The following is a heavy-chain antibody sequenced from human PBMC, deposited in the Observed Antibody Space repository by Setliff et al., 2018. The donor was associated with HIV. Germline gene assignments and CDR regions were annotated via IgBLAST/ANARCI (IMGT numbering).Heavy chain of an antibody. D-gene: IGHD3-22*01. CDR3: ARGAYDSTDTYYYGMDV. CDR1: GYTFSDYG. CDR2: ISRYSGNT. J-gene: IGHJ6*02. V-gene: IGHV1-18*01. Sequence: ASVKVSCKAAGYTFSDYGIAWVRQAPGQGLEWMGWISRYSGNTLYAQKFQGRVTMTTDTSTGTAYMELRSLRSDDTAVYYCARGAYDSTDTYYYGMDVWGQGTSVTVSS.